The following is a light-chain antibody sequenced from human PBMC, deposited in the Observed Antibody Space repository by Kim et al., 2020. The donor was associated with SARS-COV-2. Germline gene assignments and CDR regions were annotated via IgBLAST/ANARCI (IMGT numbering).Light chain of an antibody. CDR2: GAS. Sequence: LSPGERATLARRASQSVSSSYLAWDQEKPGQAPRLLIYGASSRATGIPDRFSGSGSGTDFTLTISRLEPEDFAVYYCQQYGSSVLTFGGGTKLEI. CDR1: QSVSSSY. V-gene: IGKV3-20*01. J-gene: IGKJ4*01. CDR3: QQYGSSVLT.